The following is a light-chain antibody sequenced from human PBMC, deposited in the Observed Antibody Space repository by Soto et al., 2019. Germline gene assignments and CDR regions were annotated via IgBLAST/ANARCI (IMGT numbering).Light chain of an antibody. V-gene: IGKV1-39*01. J-gene: IGKJ1*01. CDR2: AAS. Sequence: DIQMTQSPSTLSGSVGDRVTITCRASQTISSWLAWYQQKPGKAPKLLIYAASSLQSGVPSRFSGSGSGTDFTLTISSLQPEDFATYYCQQSYSTLRCTFGQGTKVDTK. CDR1: QTISSW. CDR3: QQSYSTLRCT.